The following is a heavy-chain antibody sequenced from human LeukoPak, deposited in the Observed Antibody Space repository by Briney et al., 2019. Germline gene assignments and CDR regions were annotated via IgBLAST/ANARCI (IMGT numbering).Heavy chain of an antibody. CDR2: SIPILGIA. V-gene: IGHV1-69*04. CDR3: ARDPVALRNFDY. J-gene: IGHJ4*02. D-gene: IGHD2-15*01. Sequence: SVKLSCKASGGTLSSYAISWVRQAPGQGLEWVGRSIPILGIANYAQKFQGRVTITADKSTSTAYMELSSLRSEDTAVYYCARDPVALRNFDYWGQGTLVTVSS. CDR1: GGTLSSYA.